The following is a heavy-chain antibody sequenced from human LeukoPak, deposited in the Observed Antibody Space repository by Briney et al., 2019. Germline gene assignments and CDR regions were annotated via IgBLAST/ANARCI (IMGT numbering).Heavy chain of an antibody. D-gene: IGHD3-22*01. CDR3: ARGQWLPVFAF. J-gene: IGHJ4*02. V-gene: IGHV4-59*01. CDR2: FYHSGST. CDR1: GGFNTHYY. Sequence: SEILSLTCSVSGGFNTHYYWSWIRQPPGKGLEWIGYFYHSGSTNYNPFLKSRVTISVDTFKNHFSLKLSSVTAADTAVYYCARGQWLPVFAFWGQGTLVTVSS.